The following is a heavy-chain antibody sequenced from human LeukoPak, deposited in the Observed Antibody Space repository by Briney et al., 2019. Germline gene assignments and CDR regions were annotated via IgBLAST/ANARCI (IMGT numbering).Heavy chain of an antibody. CDR3: ARTRWWLPPDY. CDR1: GGSISSSSYY. V-gene: IGHV4-39*01. Sequence: PSETLSLTCSVCGGSISSSSYYGGWIRQPPGKGLEWIGSIYYSGSTYYNPSLKSRVTISVDTSTNQFSLKLSSVTAADTAVYYCARTRWWLPPDYWGQGTLVTVSS. J-gene: IGHJ4*02. CDR2: IYYSGST. D-gene: IGHD5-12*01.